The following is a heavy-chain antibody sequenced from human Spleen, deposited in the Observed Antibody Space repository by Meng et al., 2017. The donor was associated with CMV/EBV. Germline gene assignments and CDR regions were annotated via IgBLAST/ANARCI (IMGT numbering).Heavy chain of an antibody. Sequence: GGSLRLSCAASGFTFSSYSMNWVRQAPGKGLEWVSSISSSSSYIYYADSVKGRFTISRDNAKNSLYLQMNSLRAADTAVYYCARDHYYDSSGHYGMDVWGQGTTVTVSS. CDR3: ARDHYYDSSGHYGMDV. CDR2: ISSSSSYI. V-gene: IGHV3-21*01. J-gene: IGHJ6*02. D-gene: IGHD3-22*01. CDR1: GFTFSSYS.